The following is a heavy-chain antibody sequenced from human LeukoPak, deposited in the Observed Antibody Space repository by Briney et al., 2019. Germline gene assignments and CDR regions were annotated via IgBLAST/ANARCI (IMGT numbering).Heavy chain of an antibody. J-gene: IGHJ4*02. CDR2: VHLSGAS. CDR3: ARHISGAATLD. CDR1: GGSILTTNW. Sequence: SGTLSLTCAVSGGSILTTNWWSWVRPPPGKGLEWIGEVHLSGASNYNPSLKSRVTMSVDTSKNQFSLSLSAVTAADTAVYFCARHISGAATLDWGQGALVTVSS. V-gene: IGHV4-4*02. D-gene: IGHD3-3*02.